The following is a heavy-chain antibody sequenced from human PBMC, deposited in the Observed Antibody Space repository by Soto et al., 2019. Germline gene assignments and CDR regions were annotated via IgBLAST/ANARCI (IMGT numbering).Heavy chain of an antibody. Sequence: GGSLRLSCAASGFTFSSYSMNWVRQAPGKGLEWVSSISSSSSYIYYADSVKGRFTISRDNAKNSLYLQMNSLRAEDTAVYYCARDLSPAAYYYDSSGYFPLYYFDYWGQGTLVTVSS. CDR3: ARDLSPAAYYYDSSGYFPLYYFDY. D-gene: IGHD3-22*01. J-gene: IGHJ4*02. CDR2: ISSSSSYI. V-gene: IGHV3-21*01. CDR1: GFTFSSYS.